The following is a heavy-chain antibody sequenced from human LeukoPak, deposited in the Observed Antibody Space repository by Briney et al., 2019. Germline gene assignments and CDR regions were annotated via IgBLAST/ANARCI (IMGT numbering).Heavy chain of an antibody. CDR2: ISYDGSNK. V-gene: IGHV3-30*03. Sequence: YPGGSLRLSCAASRFTFSSYGMSWVRQAPGKGLEWVAVISYDGSNKYYADSVKGRFTISRDNSKNTLYLQMNSLRAEDTAVCYCARAPYYYDSSGYWGYFDYWGQGTLVTVSS. D-gene: IGHD3-22*01. CDR1: RFTFSSYG. J-gene: IGHJ4*02. CDR3: ARAPYYYDSSGYWGYFDY.